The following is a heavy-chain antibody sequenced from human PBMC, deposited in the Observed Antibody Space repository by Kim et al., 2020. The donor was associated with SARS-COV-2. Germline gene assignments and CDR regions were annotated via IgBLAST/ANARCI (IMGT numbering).Heavy chain of an antibody. CDR3: ARAQGGILWFGDLAKTLFDC. D-gene: IGHD3-10*01. CDR1: GGSITTSGSF. CDR2: IYYGGGA. J-gene: IGHJ4*02. Sequence: SETLSLTCTVSGGSITTSGSFWAWIRQSPGRGLEWIGTIYYGGGAYYNPSLKTRVTMSLDTSKNQFSLRLNSVTAADTAVYYCARAQGGILWFGDLAKTLFDCWGQGTQVTVSS. V-gene: IGHV4-39*02.